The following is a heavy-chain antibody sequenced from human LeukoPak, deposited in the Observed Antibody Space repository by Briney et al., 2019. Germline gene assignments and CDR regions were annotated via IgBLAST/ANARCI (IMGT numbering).Heavy chain of an antibody. D-gene: IGHD3-16*02. Sequence: GGSLRLSCAASGFTFSRYSMNWVRQAPGKGLEWISSISGSSSYIYYADSVKGRFTISRHNAKNSLYLQMNSLRAEDTAVYYCARVSAGVIGMKDVFDIWGQGTMVTVSS. V-gene: IGHV3-21*01. CDR3: ARVSAGVIGMKDVFDI. J-gene: IGHJ3*02. CDR2: ISGSSSYI. CDR1: GFTFSRYS.